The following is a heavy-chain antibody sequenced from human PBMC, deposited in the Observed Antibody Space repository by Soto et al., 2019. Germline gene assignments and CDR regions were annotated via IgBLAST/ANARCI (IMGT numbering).Heavy chain of an antibody. CDR3: ARGVGSSPPRY. V-gene: IGHV4-59*01. Sequence: SETLSLTCTISGGSISVYYWSWIRQPPGQALEWIGYIYDSGSPYYNPSLRSRVIISADTSKNQISLKLTSATAADTAVYYCARGVGSSPPRYWGRGTLVPVSS. J-gene: IGHJ4*02. D-gene: IGHD1-26*01. CDR1: GGSISVYY. CDR2: IYDSGSP.